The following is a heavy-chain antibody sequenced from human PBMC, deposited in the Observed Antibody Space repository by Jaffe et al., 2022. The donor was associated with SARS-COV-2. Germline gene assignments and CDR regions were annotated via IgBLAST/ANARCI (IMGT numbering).Heavy chain of an antibody. CDR2: IYYSGST. D-gene: IGHD3-22*01. CDR1: GGSISSSSYY. J-gene: IGHJ3*02. CDR3: ASDDYYDSDNCAFDI. Sequence: QLQLQESGPGLVKPSETLSLTCTVSGGSISSSSYYWGWIRQPPGKGLEWIGSIYYSGSTYYNPSLKSRVTISVDTSKNQFSLKLSSVTAADTAVYYCASDDYYDSDNCAFDIWGQGTMVTVSS. V-gene: IGHV4-39*01.